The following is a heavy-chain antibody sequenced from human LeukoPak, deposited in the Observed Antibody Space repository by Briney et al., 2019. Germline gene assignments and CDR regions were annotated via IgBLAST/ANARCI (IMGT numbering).Heavy chain of an antibody. J-gene: IGHJ6*03. CDR1: GFTFSDYY. CDR3: ARDLRYYYMDV. CDR2: ISSSGSTM. Sequence: AGGSLRLSCAASGFTFSDYYMSWIRQAPGKGLEWVSYISSSGSTMYYADSVKGRFTISRDNAKNSLYLQMNSLRAEDTAVYYCARDLRYYYMDVWGKGTTVTVSS. V-gene: IGHV3-11*04.